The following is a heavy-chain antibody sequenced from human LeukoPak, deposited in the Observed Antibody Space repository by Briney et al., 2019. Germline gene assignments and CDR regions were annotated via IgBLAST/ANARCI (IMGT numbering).Heavy chain of an antibody. CDR1: SFAFSDNA. J-gene: IGHJ4*02. D-gene: IGHD6-25*01. CDR2: ISYDGRKV. V-gene: IGHV3-30*04. Sequence: QSGGSLRLSCLASSFAFSDNAMHWVRQAPGRGLDWVASISYDGRKVFYADSVKGRFTISRDNSQNTLYLQMNSLRAEDTAVYYCAGSPLSVSGYLDSWGQGTLVTVSS. CDR3: AGSPLSVSGYLDS.